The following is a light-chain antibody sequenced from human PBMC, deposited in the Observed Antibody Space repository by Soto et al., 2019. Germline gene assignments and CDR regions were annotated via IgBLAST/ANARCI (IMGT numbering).Light chain of an antibody. CDR3: QQCSDWPLFT. CDR1: QSVSSY. J-gene: IGKJ5*01. Sequence: EIVMTQSPATLSVSTGETVTLSCRASQSVSSYLAWYQHKPGQPPRLLIYGASTRATGIPARFSGSGSGTDFALTISSLQSEDFAVYFCQQCSDWPLFTFGQGTRLEIK. CDR2: GAS. V-gene: IGKV3-15*01.